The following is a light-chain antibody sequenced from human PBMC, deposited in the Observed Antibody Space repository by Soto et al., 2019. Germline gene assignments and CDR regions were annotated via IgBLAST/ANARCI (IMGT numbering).Light chain of an antibody. V-gene: IGKV3-15*01. CDR2: GAF. CDR3: PQYNDWPMT. CDR1: QSVSSN. Sequence: VISLSPFAVSVSPGERATLSGRASQSVSSNLAWYQQKPGQAPSLLIYGAFTRATGIPARFSGTGSGTEFTLTISSLQSEDFTLYYCPQYNDWPMTSGQVTKVDI. J-gene: IGKJ1*01.